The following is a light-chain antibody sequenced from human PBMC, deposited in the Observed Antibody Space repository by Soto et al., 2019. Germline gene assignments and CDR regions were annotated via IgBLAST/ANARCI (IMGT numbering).Light chain of an antibody. CDR3: QQYDNWPPFT. V-gene: IGKV3-15*01. J-gene: IGKJ3*01. CDR1: QSVTSK. CDR2: DAS. Sequence: EIVMTQSPVTLSVSPGERATLSCRASQSVTSKLAWYQQKPGQAPRRLIYDASARATGVPARFSGSGSGTEFTLTISNLQSEDFAVYYCQQYDNWPPFTFGPGTKVDIK.